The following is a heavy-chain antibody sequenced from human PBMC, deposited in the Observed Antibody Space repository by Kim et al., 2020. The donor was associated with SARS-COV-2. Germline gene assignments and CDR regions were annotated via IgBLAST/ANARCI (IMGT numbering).Heavy chain of an antibody. CDR2: ISPDGTTI. Sequence: GGSLRLSCAASGFTFSDYYMSWIRQAPGGGLEWVSYISPDGTTIYYADSVKGRFTISRVNIKNSVYLQMNSLRAEDTAVYFCARSGAVVVYTHCWGQGTPVSISS. V-gene: IGHV3-11*01. CDR3: ARSGAVVVYTHC. J-gene: IGHJ4*02. D-gene: IGHD2-2*02. CDR1: GFTFSDYY.